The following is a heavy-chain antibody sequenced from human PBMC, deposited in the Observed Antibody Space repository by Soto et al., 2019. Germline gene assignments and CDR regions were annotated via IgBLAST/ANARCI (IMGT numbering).Heavy chain of an antibody. CDR2: ISPDGRNK. CDR1: GFSFSGYA. CDR3: ARGRGATIAYYSDY. D-gene: IGHD5-12*01. J-gene: IGHJ4*02. V-gene: IGHV3-30*04. Sequence: QVQLVESGGGAVQPGESLRLSCAASGFSFSGYAMHWVRQAPGKGLEWVSIISPDGRNKNYADSVKGQFTISRDNSKNTLYLHMNSLRTEDTAVYFCARGRGATIAYYSDYWGQGTLVTVSS.